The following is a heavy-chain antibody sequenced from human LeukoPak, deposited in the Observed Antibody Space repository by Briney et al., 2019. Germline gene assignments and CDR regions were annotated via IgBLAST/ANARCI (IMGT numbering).Heavy chain of an antibody. CDR3: ARGDDGRSLDY. D-gene: IGHD1-1*01. CDR1: GFSVSGKF. Sequence: GGSLRLSCAASGFSVSGKFMSWVRQAPGKGLEWVSIIHYDGKIRYAGSVGGRFTIYRDDSENTLFLQMNSLRVEDSALYYCARGDDGRSLDYWGQGARVTVSS. CDR2: IHYDGKI. V-gene: IGHV3-53*01. J-gene: IGHJ4*02.